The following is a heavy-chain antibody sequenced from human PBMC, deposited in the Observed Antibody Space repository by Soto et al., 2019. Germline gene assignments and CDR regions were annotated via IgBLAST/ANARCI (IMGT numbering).Heavy chain of an antibody. D-gene: IGHD2-15*01. CDR1: GYTFTSYA. V-gene: IGHV1-3*01. J-gene: IGHJ5*02. CDR2: INAGNGNT. CDR3: ARDLWGVVLAATCWFDP. Sequence: QVQLVQSGAEVKKPGASVKVSCKASGYTFTSYAMHWVRQAPGQRLEWMGRINAGNGNTKYSQKFQGRVTITRDTSASTAYMELSSLRYEDTAVYYCARDLWGVVLAATCWFDPWGQGTLVTVSS.